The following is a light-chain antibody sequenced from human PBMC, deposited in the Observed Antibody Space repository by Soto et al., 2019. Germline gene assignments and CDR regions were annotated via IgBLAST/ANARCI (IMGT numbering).Light chain of an antibody. Sequence: EIVMTQSPATLSVSPGESATLSCRAIQSVSGSLAWYQLKPGQAPRLLISDASTRATGVPARFSGSGSGTEFTLTISSLQSEDFAVYYCQQYSTWLLTFGGGTKVEMK. CDR2: DAS. CDR3: QQYSTWLLT. V-gene: IGKV3-15*01. J-gene: IGKJ4*01. CDR1: QSVSGS.